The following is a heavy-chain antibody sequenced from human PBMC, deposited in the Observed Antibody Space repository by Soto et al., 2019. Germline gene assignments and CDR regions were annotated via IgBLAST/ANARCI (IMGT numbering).Heavy chain of an antibody. D-gene: IGHD6-19*01. CDR2: IIPIFGTA. CDR3: ARSLGGIAVAAPLDP. V-gene: IGHV1-69*13. Sequence: ASVKVSCKASGGTFSSYAISWVRQAPGQGLEWMGGIIPIFGTANYAQKFQGRVTTTADESTSTAYMELSSLRSEDTAVYYCARSLGGIAVAAPLDPWGQGTLVTVSS. CDR1: GGTFSSYA. J-gene: IGHJ5*02.